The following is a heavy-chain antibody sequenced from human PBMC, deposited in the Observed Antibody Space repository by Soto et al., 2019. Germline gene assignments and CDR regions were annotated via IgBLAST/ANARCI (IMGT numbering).Heavy chain of an antibody. CDR1: GDSISSSAW. Sequence: QVQLQESGPGLVKPSGTLSLTCAVSGDSISSSAWWTWVRQPPGKGLEWIGEIHHSGGPNYNPSLKSRVTISIDKPKNQFSLKLSPVTAADTAVYYCARDYAGITGTTLVWGQGLLVTVSP. J-gene: IGHJ4*02. D-gene: IGHD1-20*01. V-gene: IGHV4-4*02. CDR3: ARDYAGITGTTLV. CDR2: IHHSGGP.